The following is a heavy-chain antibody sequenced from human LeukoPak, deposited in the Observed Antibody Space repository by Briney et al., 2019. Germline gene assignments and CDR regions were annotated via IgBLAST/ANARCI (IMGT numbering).Heavy chain of an antibody. Sequence: ASVKVSCKASGYTFTDYYMHWVRQAPGQGLEWMGWINPKSGGTNYARKFQGRVSMTRDTSISTAYMELSRLTSDDTAVYHCARATGFDYWGQGTLVTVSS. D-gene: IGHD1-1*01. J-gene: IGHJ4*02. CDR1: GYTFTDYY. V-gene: IGHV1-2*02. CDR3: ARATGFDY. CDR2: INPKSGGT.